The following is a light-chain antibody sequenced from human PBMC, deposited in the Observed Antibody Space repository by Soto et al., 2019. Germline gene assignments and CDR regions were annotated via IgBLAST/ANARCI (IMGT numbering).Light chain of an antibody. CDR1: QSVRSNY. CDR2: GAS. CDR3: QQYGRTPPT. Sequence: EIVLTQSPVTLSLSPGERATLSCRASQSVRSNYLAWYQQKPGQAPRLIIDGASRRATGIPDRFSGSGSGIDFALTISRLEHEDFVVYSCQQYGRTPPTFGQGTKVEI. J-gene: IGKJ1*01. V-gene: IGKV3-20*01.